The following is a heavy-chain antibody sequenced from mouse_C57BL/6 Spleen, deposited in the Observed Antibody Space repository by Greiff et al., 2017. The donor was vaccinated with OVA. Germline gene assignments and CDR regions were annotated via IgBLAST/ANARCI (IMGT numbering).Heavy chain of an antibody. Sequence: VQLKESGPVLVKPGPSVKLSCKASGFTFTDYYMHWVKQSHGKSLEWIGLVYPYNGGTSYNQKVKGKATLTVDTSSSTAYMELNRLTSEDSAVYYCARGDDGSSYGFDYWGQGTTLTVSS. J-gene: IGHJ2*01. D-gene: IGHD1-1*01. V-gene: IGHV1-36*01. CDR3: ARGDDGSSYGFDY. CDR2: VYPYNGGT. CDR1: GFTFTDYY.